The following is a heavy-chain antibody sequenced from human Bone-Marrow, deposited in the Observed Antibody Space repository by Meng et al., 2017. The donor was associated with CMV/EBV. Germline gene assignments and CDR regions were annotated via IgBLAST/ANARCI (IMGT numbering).Heavy chain of an antibody. D-gene: IGHD4-17*01. CDR3: AKDHSFYGDYVPPQN. J-gene: IGHJ4*02. CDR2: ISGSGGST. Sequence: GESLKISCAASGFTFSSYAMSWVRQAPGKGLEWVSAISGSGGSTYYADSVKGRFTISRDNSKNTLYLQMNSLRAEDTAVYYCAKDHSFYGDYVPPQNRGQGTLVTVSS. V-gene: IGHV3-23*01. CDR1: GFTFSSYA.